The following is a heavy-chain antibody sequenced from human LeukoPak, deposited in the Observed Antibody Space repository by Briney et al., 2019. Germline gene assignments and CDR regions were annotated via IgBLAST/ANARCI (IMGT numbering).Heavy chain of an antibody. Sequence: ASVKVSCKASGYTFTDYYMHWVRQAPGQGLEWMGWINPNSGGTNYAQKFYARVTMTRDTSISTAYMELSRLRSDDTAVFYCAREPHYDSSGYQYWGQGTLVTVSS. CDR3: AREPHYDSSGYQY. J-gene: IGHJ4*02. CDR2: INPNSGGT. V-gene: IGHV1-2*02. D-gene: IGHD3-22*01. CDR1: GYTFTDYY.